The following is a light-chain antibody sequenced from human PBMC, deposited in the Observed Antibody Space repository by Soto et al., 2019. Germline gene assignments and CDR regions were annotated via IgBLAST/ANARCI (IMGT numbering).Light chain of an antibody. CDR1: QSVSSN. CDR2: GAS. J-gene: IGKJ4*01. V-gene: IGKV3-15*01. Sequence: EIVMTQSPATLSVSPGERATLSCRARQSVSSNLAWYQQKPGQAPRLLIYGASTRATGIPARFSGSGSGTEFTLTISSLQSEDFAVYYYQQYNNWPLLTFGGGTKVEIK. CDR3: QQYNNWPLLT.